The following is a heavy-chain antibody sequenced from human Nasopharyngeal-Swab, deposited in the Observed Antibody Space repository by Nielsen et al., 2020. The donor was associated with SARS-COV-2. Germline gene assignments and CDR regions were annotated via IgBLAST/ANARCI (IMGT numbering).Heavy chain of an antibody. CDR2: IASGGTI. J-gene: IGHJ4*02. CDR3: SRSEMTTTGDH. Sequence: GGSLRLSCVASGFTFSNYNINWVRQAPGKGLEWVLSIASGGTIYSADSFRGRFSISRDNAKNSVSLQMNSLRVDDTAVYFCSRSEMTTTGDHWGQGTLVTVSS. V-gene: IGHV3-69-1*01. D-gene: IGHD1-1*01. CDR1: GFTFSNYN.